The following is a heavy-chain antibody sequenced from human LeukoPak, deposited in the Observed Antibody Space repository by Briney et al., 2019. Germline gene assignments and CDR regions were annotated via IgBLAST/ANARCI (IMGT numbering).Heavy chain of an antibody. CDR2: IYYSGST. Sequence: SQTLSLTCTVSGGSISSGGYYWSWIRQHPGKGLEWIGYIYYSGSTYYNPSLKSRVTISVDTSKNQFSLKLSSVTAADTAVYYCARIPSGYYYGGGMSSAFDIWGQGTMVTVSS. J-gene: IGHJ3*02. CDR3: ARIPSGYYYGGGMSSAFDI. CDR1: GGSISSGGYY. D-gene: IGHD3-22*01. V-gene: IGHV4-31*03.